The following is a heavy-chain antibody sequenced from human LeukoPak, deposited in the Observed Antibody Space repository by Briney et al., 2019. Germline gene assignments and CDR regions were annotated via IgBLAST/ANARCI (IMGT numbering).Heavy chain of an antibody. V-gene: IGHV4-34*01. CDR2: INHSGST. Sequence: SETLSLTCAVYGGSFSGYYWSWIRQPPGKGLEWIGEINHSGSTNYNPSLKRRVTISVDTSKNQFSLKLSSVTAADTAVYYFARGYTVTTFTYWGQGTLVTVSS. CDR1: GGSFSGYY. J-gene: IGHJ4*02. CDR3: ARGYTVTTFTY. D-gene: IGHD4-17*01.